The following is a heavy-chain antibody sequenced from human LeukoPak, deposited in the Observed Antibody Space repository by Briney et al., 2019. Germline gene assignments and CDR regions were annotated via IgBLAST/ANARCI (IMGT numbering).Heavy chain of an antibody. V-gene: IGHV3-7*01. J-gene: IGHJ4*02. CDR1: GFTFSSYW. Sequence: GGTLRLSCAASGFTFSSYWMSWVRQAPGKGLEWVANIKQDGSEKYYVDSVKGRFTISRDNAKNSLYLQMNSLRPEDTAVYYCARDPMVRGVIWLRPGGYFDYWGQGTLVTVSS. CDR3: ARDPMVRGVIWLRPGGYFDY. CDR2: IKQDGSEK. D-gene: IGHD3-10*01.